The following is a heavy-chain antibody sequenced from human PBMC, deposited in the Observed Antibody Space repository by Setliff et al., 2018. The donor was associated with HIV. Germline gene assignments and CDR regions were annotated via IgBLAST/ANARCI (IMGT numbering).Heavy chain of an antibody. CDR2: IYTSGST. CDR3: ARTRGGIVDY. D-gene: IGHD3-22*01. J-gene: IGHJ4*02. Sequence: PSETLSLTCTVSGGSISSYYWSWIRQPPGKGLEWIGYIYTSGSTNYNPSLKSRVTISVDTSKNQFSLKLSSVTAADTAVYYCARTRGGIVDYWGQGTLVTLSS. CDR1: GGSISSYY. V-gene: IGHV4-4*09.